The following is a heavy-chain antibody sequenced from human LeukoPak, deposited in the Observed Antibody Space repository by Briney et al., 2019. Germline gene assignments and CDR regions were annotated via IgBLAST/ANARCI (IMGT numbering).Heavy chain of an antibody. D-gene: IGHD3-10*01. Sequence: ASVKVSCKASGGTFSSYAISWVRQAPGQGLEWMGRIIPILGIANYAQKFQGRVTMTEDTSTDTAYMELSSLRSEDTAVYYCATDQGVTMVRGVIIRHDAFDIWGQGTMVTVSS. V-gene: IGHV1-69*04. CDR2: IIPILGIA. CDR3: ATDQGVTMVRGVIIRHDAFDI. J-gene: IGHJ3*02. CDR1: GGTFSSYA.